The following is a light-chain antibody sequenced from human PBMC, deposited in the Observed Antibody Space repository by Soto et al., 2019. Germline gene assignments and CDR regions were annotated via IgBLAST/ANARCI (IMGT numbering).Light chain of an antibody. CDR3: AAWDASVNGWV. CDR2: TTK. J-gene: IGLJ3*02. V-gene: IGLV1-47*01. CDR1: SFNIGSNY. Sequence: QSVLTQPPSASGTPGQRATISCSGSSFNIGSNYVYWYQQLPGTAPKLLIYTTKHRPSGVPDRFSGSTSGTSASLAISGLRSEDEDDYYCAAWDASVNGWVFGEGTKLTVL.